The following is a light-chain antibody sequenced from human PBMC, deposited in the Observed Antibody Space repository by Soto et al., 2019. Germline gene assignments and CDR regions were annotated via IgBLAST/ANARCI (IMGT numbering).Light chain of an antibody. Sequence: EIVLTQSPATLSLSPGERATLSCRASQSVSSYLAWYQQKPGQAPRLLIYDASNRATGIPARFSGSGSGTDFTLTISSLEPEDFAFHYCQQRSNWPPVFGGGTKVDIK. CDR1: QSVSSY. V-gene: IGKV3-11*01. J-gene: IGKJ4*01. CDR2: DAS. CDR3: QQRSNWPPV.